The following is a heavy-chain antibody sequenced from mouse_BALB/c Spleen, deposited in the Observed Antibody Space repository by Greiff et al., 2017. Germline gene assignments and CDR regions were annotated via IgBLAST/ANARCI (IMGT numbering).Heavy chain of an antibody. J-gene: IGHJ4*01. Sequence: VQLKESGPGLVKPSQSLSLTCTVTGYSITSYYAWNWIRQFPGNKLEWMGYISYSGSTSYNPSLKSRISITRDTSNNQFFLQLNSVTTEDTATYYCGGSMITYAMDYWGQGTSVTVSS. CDR1: GYSITSYYA. V-gene: IGHV3-2*02. D-gene: IGHD2-4*01. CDR2: ISYSGST. CDR3: GGSMITYAMDY.